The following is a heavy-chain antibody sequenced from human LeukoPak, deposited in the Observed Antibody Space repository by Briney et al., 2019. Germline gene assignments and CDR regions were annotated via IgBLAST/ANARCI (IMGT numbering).Heavy chain of an antibody. Sequence: GGSLRLSCAASGFTFSSYEMNWVRQAPGKGLEWVSYISSSGSTIYYADSVKGRFTISGDNAKNSLYLQMNSLRAEDTAVYYCARDWPQYSSSTEVGWFDPWGQGTLVTVSS. J-gene: IGHJ5*02. CDR3: ARDWPQYSSSTEVGWFDP. D-gene: IGHD6-13*01. V-gene: IGHV3-48*03. CDR2: ISSSGSTI. CDR1: GFTFSSYE.